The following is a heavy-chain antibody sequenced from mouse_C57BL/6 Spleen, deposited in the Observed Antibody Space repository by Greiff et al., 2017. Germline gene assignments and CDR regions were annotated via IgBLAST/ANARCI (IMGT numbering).Heavy chain of an antibody. Sequence: VLLQQPGAELVKPGASLTLSCNASGYTFTSYWMHWVKQTPGRGLEWIGRIDPNRGGTKYNENITSQATLTVDKRYSTAKMQSRSPTAEDSAVYDCARALPGYAMDYWGQGTSVTVS. D-gene: IGHD2-10*01. V-gene: IGHV1-72*01. CDR2: IDPNRGGT. CDR1: GYTFTSYW. J-gene: IGHJ4*01. CDR3: ARALPGYAMDY.